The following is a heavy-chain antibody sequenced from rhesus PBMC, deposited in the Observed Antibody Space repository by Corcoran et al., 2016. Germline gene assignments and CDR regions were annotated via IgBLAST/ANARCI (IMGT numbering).Heavy chain of an antibody. V-gene: IGHV4-169*01. CDR3: ARVKRMVAMPTYFDY. D-gene: IGHD2-21*01. J-gene: IGHJ4*01. CDR2: VYGSGSST. CDR1: GGSIRSSY. Sequence: QLQLQASGPGLVKPSERLSVTCAGSGGSIRSSYWRWIRQGPGKGLAWIGDVYGSGSSTNYNPSHNSRVTLPVDTSKNQRSLKLSSGTTAVTAVYYCARVKRMVAMPTYFDYWGQGVLVTVSS.